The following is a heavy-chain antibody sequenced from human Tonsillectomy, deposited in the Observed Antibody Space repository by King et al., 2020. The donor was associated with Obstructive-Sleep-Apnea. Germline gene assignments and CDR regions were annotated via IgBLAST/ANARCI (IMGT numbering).Heavy chain of an antibody. CDR3: ARHPKYGSYCGGDCFAFDY. CDR2: IYPGDFDT. Sequence: QLVQSGAEVKKSGESLKISCKGPGYRFSNYWIGWVRQMPGKGLEWMGIIYPGDFDTRYSPSFQGQVTISADKSLSTAYLQWGSLKASDTAIYYCARHPKYGSYCGGDCFAFDYWGQGTLVTVSS. CDR1: GYRFSNYW. D-gene: IGHD2-21*02. J-gene: IGHJ4*02. V-gene: IGHV5-51*01.